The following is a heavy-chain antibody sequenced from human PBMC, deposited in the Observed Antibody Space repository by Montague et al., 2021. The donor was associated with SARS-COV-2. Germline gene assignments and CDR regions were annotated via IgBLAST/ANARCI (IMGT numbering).Heavy chain of an antibody. Sequence: SETLSLTCAVYGGSFNDYYWSWVRQPPGKGLEWIGEINHGGITNYSPSLKSRVTISADTSKNQFSLKLKSVTAADTANYYCARGHQGIAMIVVVMIGAEYYFDYWGQRSLVTVSS. CDR1: GGSFNDYY. J-gene: IGHJ4*02. CDR2: INHGGIT. V-gene: IGHV4-34*01. D-gene: IGHD3-22*01. CDR3: ARGHQGIAMIVVVMIGAEYYFDY.